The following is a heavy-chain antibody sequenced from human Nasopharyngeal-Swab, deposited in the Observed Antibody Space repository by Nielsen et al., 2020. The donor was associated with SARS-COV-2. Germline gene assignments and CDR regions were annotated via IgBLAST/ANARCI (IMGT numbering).Heavy chain of an antibody. CDR3: ARDGGGWFDP. J-gene: IGHJ5*02. V-gene: IGHV3-30-3*01. Sequence: SLEISCAASGFTFSISAMPLVRQAPGKGLEWVAVISYDGSNKYYADSVKGRFTISRDNSKNTLYLQMNSLRAEDTAVYYCARDGGGWFDPWGQGTLVTVSS. D-gene: IGHD2-15*01. CDR1: GFTFSISA. CDR2: ISYDGSNK.